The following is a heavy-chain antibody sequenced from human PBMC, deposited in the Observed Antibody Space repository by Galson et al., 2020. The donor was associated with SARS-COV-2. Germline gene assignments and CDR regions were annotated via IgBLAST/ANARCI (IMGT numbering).Heavy chain of an antibody. J-gene: IGHJ4*02. CDR1: GFSFSKYW. D-gene: IGHD3-9*01. V-gene: IGHV3-74*01. Sequence: GESLKISCAASGFSFSKYWMHWVRQAPGKGLVWVSRINSDGSSTSYADSVKGRFTISRDNAKNTLSLHVNSLRAEDTGVYYCARDSETDAVVLTGRFDYWGQGNLVTVSS. CDR3: ARDSETDAVVLTGRFDY. CDR2: INSDGSST.